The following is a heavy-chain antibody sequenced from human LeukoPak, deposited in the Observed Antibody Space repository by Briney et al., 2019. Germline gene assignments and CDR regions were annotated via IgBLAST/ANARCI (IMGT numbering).Heavy chain of an antibody. CDR3: ARVEPYYYGMDV. D-gene: IGHD1-14*01. CDR1: GGSISSSSYY. J-gene: IGHJ6*02. V-gene: IGHV4-39*07. CDR2: IYYSGST. Sequence: SETLSLTCTVSGGSISSSSYYWGWIRQPPGKGLEWIGSIYYSGSTYYNPSLKSRVTISVDKSKNQFSLKLSSVTAADTAVYYCARVEPYYYGMDVWGQGTTVTVSS.